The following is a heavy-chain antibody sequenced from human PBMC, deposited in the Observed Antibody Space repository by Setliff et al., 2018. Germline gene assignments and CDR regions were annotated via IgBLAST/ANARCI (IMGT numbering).Heavy chain of an antibody. J-gene: IGHJ4*02. D-gene: IGHD5-12*01. CDR1: GYTFTGYY. CDR3: ARDQGYSGYGNFDF. CDR2: INPNSGGT. V-gene: IGHV1-2*02. Sequence: ASVKVSCKASGYTFTGYYMHWVRQAPGQGLEWMGWINPNSGGTNYAQKFQGRVTMTRDTSISTAYMELSRLTSDDTAVYFCARDQGYSGYGNFDFWGQGTLVTVSS.